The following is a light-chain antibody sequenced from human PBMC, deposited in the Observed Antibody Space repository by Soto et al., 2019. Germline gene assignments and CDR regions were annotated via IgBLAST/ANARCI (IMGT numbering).Light chain of an antibody. CDR1: SRDVGGYNY. CDR2: EVS. J-gene: IGLJ1*01. CDR3: SSYAGSSYV. Sequence: QSVLTQPPSASGSPGGSVTISCTGTSRDVGGYNYVSWYQQHPGKAPKLMIYEVSKRPSGVPDRFSGSKSGNTASLTVSGLQAEDEADYYCSSYAGSSYVFGTGTKVTVL. V-gene: IGLV2-8*01.